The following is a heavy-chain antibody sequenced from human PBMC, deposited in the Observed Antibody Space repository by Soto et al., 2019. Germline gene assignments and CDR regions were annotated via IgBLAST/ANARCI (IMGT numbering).Heavy chain of an antibody. D-gene: IGHD3-3*01. CDR2: NPYSVST. Sequence: SETRSLSCPVSGGYISSGGSYWSWISQDPGKGLEWLRYNPYSVSTYYNPSLKSRVTISVDTSKNQFSLKLSSVTAADTAVYYCARVFDDFWSGYPRGPFDYWGQATLVT. CDR3: ARVFDDFWSGYPRGPFDY. J-gene: IGHJ4*02. V-gene: IGHV4-31*03. CDR1: GGYISSGGSY.